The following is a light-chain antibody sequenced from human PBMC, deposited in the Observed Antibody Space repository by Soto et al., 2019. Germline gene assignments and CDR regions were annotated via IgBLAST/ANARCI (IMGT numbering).Light chain of an antibody. CDR1: QGISNY. CDR3: QKYNSAPLT. Sequence: DIQMTQSPSSLFASVGDRLTITSLASQGISNYLAWYQQKPGKVHKLLIYAASTLQSGVPSRFSGSGSGTDFTLTISSLQPEDVATYYCQKYNSAPLTFGGGTKVDI. J-gene: IGKJ4*01. V-gene: IGKV1-27*01. CDR2: AAS.